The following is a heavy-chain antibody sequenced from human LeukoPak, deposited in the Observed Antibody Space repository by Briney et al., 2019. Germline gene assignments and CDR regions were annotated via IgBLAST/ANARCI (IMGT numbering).Heavy chain of an antibody. CDR1: GYTFTSYG. V-gene: IGHV1-18*01. D-gene: IGHD3-22*01. Sequence: ASVKVSCKASGYTFTSYGISWVRQAPGQGLEWMGWISAYNGNTNYAQKLQGRVTMTTDTSTSTAYMELRSLRSDDTAVYYCARGGSTYYYDTRFIDSWGQGTLVTVSS. CDR3: ARGGSTYYYDTRFIDS. CDR2: ISAYNGNT. J-gene: IGHJ4*02.